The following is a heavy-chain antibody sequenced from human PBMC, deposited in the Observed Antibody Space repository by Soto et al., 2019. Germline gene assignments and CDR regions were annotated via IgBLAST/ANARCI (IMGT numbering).Heavy chain of an antibody. D-gene: IGHD1-26*01. J-gene: IGHJ4*02. V-gene: IGHV5-10-1*01. CDR2: IDPSDFYT. Sequence: PGESLKISCKGSGYSFTSYWISWVRQMPGKGLEWMGRIDPSDFYTNYSPSFQGHVTISADKSISTAYLQWSSLKASDTAMYYCARGVPRSRLFDYWGQGTLVTVPS. CDR1: GYSFTSYW. CDR3: ARGVPRSRLFDY.